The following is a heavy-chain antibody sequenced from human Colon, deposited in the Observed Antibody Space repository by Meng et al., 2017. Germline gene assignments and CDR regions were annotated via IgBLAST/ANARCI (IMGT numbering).Heavy chain of an antibody. V-gene: IGHV4-34*01. Sequence: QHKQXGPGLLQPSXTLSLPCVVYGGSFSGYYWSWIRQPPGKGLEWIGEINHSGSTNYNPSLKSRVTISVDTSKNQFSLKLSSVTAADTAVYYCARGRYSGYLPWGQGTLVTVSS. J-gene: IGHJ5*02. CDR3: ARGRYSGYLP. CDR1: GGSFSGYY. D-gene: IGHD5-12*01. CDR2: INHSGST.